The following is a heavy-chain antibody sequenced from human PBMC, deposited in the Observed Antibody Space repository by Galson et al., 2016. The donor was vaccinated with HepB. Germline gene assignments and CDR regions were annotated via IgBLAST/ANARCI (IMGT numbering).Heavy chain of an antibody. CDR3: ARVGATTFY. D-gene: IGHD1-26*01. CDR1: GFPFSSYW. V-gene: IGHV3-74*01. CDR2: INSDGSST. Sequence: SLRLSCAASGFPFSSYWMHWVRQAPGKGLVWVSRINSDGSSTTYADSVKGRFTVSRDNAKNTLYLQMNSLRAEDTAVYYCARVGATTFYWGQGTLVTVSS. J-gene: IGHJ4*02.